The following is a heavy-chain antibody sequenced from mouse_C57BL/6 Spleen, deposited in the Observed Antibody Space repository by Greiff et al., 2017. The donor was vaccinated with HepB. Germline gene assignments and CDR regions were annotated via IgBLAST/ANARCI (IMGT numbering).Heavy chain of an antibody. J-gene: IGHJ2*01. CDR1: GFTFSDYG. CDR3: ARLGYFDY. CDR2: ISSGSITI. D-gene: IGHD4-1*01. Sequence: EVLLVESGGGLVKPGGSLKLSCAASGFTFSDYGMHWVRQAPEKGLEWVAYISSGSITIYYADTVKGRFTISRDNAKNTLFLQMTSLRSEDTAMYYCARLGYFDYWGQGTTLTVSS. V-gene: IGHV5-17*01.